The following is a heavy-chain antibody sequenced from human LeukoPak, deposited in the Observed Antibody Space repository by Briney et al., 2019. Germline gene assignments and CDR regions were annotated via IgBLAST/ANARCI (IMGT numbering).Heavy chain of an antibody. V-gene: IGHV1-3*01. CDR3: AREIWFGESAFDY. CDR1: GYTFTSYA. Sequence: ASVKVSCKASGYTFTSYAMHWVRQAPGQRLEWMGWINAGNGNTKYSQKFQGRVTITRDTSASTAYMELSSLRSEDTAVYYCAREIWFGESAFDYWCQGTLVTVFS. D-gene: IGHD3-10*01. J-gene: IGHJ4*02. CDR2: INAGNGNT.